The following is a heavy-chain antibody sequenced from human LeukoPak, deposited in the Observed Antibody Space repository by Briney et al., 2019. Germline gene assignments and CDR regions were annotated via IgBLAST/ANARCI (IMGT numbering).Heavy chain of an antibody. CDR1: GFTFSDHG. V-gene: IGHV3-33*01. Sequence: GGSLRLSCAASGFTFSDHGIHWVRQAPGKGLEWVAVIWSDGSNKYYADSVKGRFTISRDNSKKTLYLQMNSLRVEDTAVYYCVGASGSFASGGQGPLVTASS. J-gene: IGHJ4*02. CDR2: IWSDGSNK. CDR3: VGASGSFAS. D-gene: IGHD3-10*01.